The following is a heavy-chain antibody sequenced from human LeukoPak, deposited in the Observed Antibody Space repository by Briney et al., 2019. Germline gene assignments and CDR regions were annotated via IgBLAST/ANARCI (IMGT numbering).Heavy chain of an antibody. J-gene: IGHJ4*02. CDR2: ISSSSRFI. D-gene: IGHD3-10*01. V-gene: IGHV3-21*04. CDR3: ARKSASGNYPLDY. Sequence: NPGGSLRLSCAASGFTFNSYSMNWFRQAPGKGLEWVSSISSSSRFIYYADSVKGRFTISRDNAKNTVFLQMSSLRAEDTALYYCARKSASGNYPLDYWGQGTLVTVSS. CDR1: GFTFNSYS.